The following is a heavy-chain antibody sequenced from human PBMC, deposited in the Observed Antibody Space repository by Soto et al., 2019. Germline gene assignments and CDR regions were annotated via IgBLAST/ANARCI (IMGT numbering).Heavy chain of an antibody. CDR1: GGTFSSYT. V-gene: IGHV1-69*02. Sequence: QVQLVQSGAEVKKPGSSVKVSCKASGGTFSSYTISWVRQAPGQGLEWMGRIIPILGIANYAQKFQGRVTITADKPTSTAYMELSSLRSEDTAVYYCARQGYSSSLGTGIAYWGQGTLVTVSS. CDR2: IIPILGIA. J-gene: IGHJ4*02. CDR3: ARQGYSSSLGTGIAY. D-gene: IGHD6-13*01.